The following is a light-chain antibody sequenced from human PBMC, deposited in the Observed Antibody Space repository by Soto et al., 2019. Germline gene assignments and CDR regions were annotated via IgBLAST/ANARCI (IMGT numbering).Light chain of an antibody. Sequence: DIQMTQSPSSLSASVGDRVTITCRASQGISNYLDWYQQKPGKVLQLLIYAASTLQSGVPSRFSGSGSVTEFTLTISSLQPEDVATYYCLKENIAPWTFGQGTNVDIK. CDR2: AAS. J-gene: IGKJ1*01. V-gene: IGKV1-27*01. CDR1: QGISNY. CDR3: LKENIAPWT.